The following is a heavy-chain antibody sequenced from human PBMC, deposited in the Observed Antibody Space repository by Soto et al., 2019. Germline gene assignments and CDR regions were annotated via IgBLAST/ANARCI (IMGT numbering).Heavy chain of an antibody. Sequence: EVQLLESGGGLVQPGGSLRLSCAASGFTFNTYDMTWVRQAPGKGLEWVSAIGGSGGSTYYADSVKGRFTISRDNSKNTLYLQMNSLRAEDTAVYYCAKGLYNSWDFDYWGQGTLVTVSS. J-gene: IGHJ4*02. D-gene: IGHD3-22*01. CDR1: GFTFNTYD. CDR2: IGGSGGST. CDR3: AKGLYNSWDFDY. V-gene: IGHV3-23*01.